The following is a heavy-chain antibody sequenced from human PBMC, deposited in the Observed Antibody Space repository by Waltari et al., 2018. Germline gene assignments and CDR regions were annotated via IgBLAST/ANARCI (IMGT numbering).Heavy chain of an antibody. D-gene: IGHD2-15*01. CDR2: ISYDGSNK. CDR3: ASRYCSGGNCYLLVDFDY. CDR1: GFTFSSYA. J-gene: IGHJ4*02. Sequence: QVQLVESGGGVVQPGRSLRLSCAASGFTFSSYAMHWVRQAPGKGLEWVAVISYDGSNKYYADSVKGRFTISRDNSKNTLYLQMNSLRTEDTAVYYCASRYCSGGNCYLLVDFDYWGQGTLVTVSS. V-gene: IGHV3-30*01.